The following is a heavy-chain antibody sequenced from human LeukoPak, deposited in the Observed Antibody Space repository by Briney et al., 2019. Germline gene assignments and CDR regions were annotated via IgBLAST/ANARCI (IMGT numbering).Heavy chain of an antibody. D-gene: IGHD2-2*01. CDR2: ISYDGSNK. V-gene: IGHV3-30-3*01. J-gene: IGHJ4*02. Sequence: GRSLRLSCAASGFTFSSYAMHWVRQAPGKGLEWVAVISYDGSNKYYADSVKGRFTISRDNSKNTLYLQMNSLRAEDTAVYYCARPSYTVIVPAAMPSFGYWGQGTLVTVSS. CDR3: ARPSYTVIVPAAMPSFGY. CDR1: GFTFSSYA.